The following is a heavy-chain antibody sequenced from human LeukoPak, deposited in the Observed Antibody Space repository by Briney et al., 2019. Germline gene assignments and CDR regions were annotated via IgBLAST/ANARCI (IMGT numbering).Heavy chain of an antibody. D-gene: IGHD1-26*01. J-gene: IGHJ3*02. CDR3: ARGGIEVPAFDI. CDR1: GYTFTGNF. Sequence: ASVKVSCKASGYTFTGNFIHWVRQAPGQGLEWVGLINPKSGATTYAQRFQGRLTLTRDTSISTAFMELDTLGSDDTAVYYCARGGIEVPAFDIWCRGTMVTVSS. CDR2: INPKSGAT. V-gene: IGHV1-2*02.